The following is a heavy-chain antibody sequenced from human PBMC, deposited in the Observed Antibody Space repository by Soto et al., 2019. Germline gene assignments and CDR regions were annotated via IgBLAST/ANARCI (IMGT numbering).Heavy chain of an antibody. J-gene: IGHJ6*02. V-gene: IGHV4-59*01. CDR3: ARDKGLYGDYYYYYGMDV. D-gene: IGHD4-17*01. CDR1: GGSISSYY. CDR2: IYYSGST. Sequence: QVQLQESGPGLVKPSETLSLTCTVSGGSISSYYWSWIRQPPGKGLEWIGYIYYSGSTNYNPSLKSRVTISVDTSKNQFSLKLSSVTAADTAVYYCARDKGLYGDYYYYYGMDVWGQGTTVTVSS.